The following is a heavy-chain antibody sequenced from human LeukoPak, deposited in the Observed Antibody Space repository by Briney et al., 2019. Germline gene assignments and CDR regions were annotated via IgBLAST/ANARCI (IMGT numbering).Heavy chain of an antibody. D-gene: IGHD2-2*01. Sequence: PGRTLRLSCAASGFTFSTYGIHWVRQAPGKGLEWVAVISYDGSNKYYADSVKGRFTISRDNSKNTLYLQMNSLRAEDTAVYYCARERSPAPPDAFDIWGQGTMVTVSS. CDR1: GFTFSTYG. V-gene: IGHV3-30*03. J-gene: IGHJ3*02. CDR3: ARERSPAPPDAFDI. CDR2: ISYDGSNK.